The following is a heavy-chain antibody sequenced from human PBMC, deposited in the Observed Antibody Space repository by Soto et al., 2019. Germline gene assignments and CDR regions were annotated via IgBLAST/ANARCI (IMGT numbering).Heavy chain of an antibody. Sequence: EVQLEESGGGLVQPGGSLRLYCAASGFTFSSYAMHWVRQAPGKGLEYVSAISSNGGSTYYANSVKGRFTISRDNSKNTLYLQMGSLRAEDMAVYYGARDVLGGRYSMDVWGQGTTVTVSS. D-gene: IGHD1-26*01. CDR2: ISSNGGST. J-gene: IGHJ6*03. V-gene: IGHV3-64*01. CDR3: ARDVLGGRYSMDV. CDR1: GFTFSSYA.